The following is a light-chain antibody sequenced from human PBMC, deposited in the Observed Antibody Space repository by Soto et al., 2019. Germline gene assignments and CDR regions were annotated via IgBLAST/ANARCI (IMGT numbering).Light chain of an antibody. V-gene: IGKV3-20*01. CDR2: GAS. CDR1: QSITSNF. CDR3: QQYGRSPLMYT. J-gene: IGKJ2*01. Sequence: EIVLTQSPGTLSLSPGERATLSCRASQSITSNFLAWYQLNPGQAPRLLIYGASTRAAGVPDRFSGSGSGPDFTLTITRLEPEDFAVYYCQQYGRSPLMYTFGQGTKLGVK.